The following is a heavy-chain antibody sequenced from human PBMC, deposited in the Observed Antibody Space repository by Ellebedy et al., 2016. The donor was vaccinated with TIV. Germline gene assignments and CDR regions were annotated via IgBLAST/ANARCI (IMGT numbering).Heavy chain of an antibody. Sequence: KVSCKGSGYSFTSYWIGWVRQMPGKGLEWTGIIHPGDSDIRYSPSFEGQVTISADKSINTAYLQWSSLKASDTAIYYCARHITSGGSYQEYWGQGTLVTVSS. CDR3: ARHITSGGSYQEY. CDR1: GYSFTSYW. J-gene: IGHJ4*02. V-gene: IGHV5-51*01. D-gene: IGHD3-16*01. CDR2: IHPGDSDI.